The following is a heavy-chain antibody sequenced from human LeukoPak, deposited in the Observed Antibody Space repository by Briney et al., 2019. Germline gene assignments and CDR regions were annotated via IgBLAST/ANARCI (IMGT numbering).Heavy chain of an antibody. V-gene: IGHV4-59*08. CDR3: AGRSGRDAFDI. CDR2: IYYSGST. D-gene: IGHD1-14*01. Sequence: SETLSLTCTVSGGSISSYYWSWIRQPPGKGLEWIGYIYYSGSTNYNPSLKSRVTISVDTSKNQFSLKLSSVTAADTAVYYCAGRSGRDAFDIWGQGTMVTVSS. J-gene: IGHJ3*02. CDR1: GGSISSYY.